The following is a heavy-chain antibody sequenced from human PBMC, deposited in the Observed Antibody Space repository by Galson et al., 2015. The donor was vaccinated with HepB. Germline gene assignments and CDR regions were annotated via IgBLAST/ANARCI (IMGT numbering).Heavy chain of an antibody. CDR2: ISSSSSYI. CDR3: ARGDDLAAAEYNWFDP. Sequence: SLRLSCAASGFTFSSYSMNWVRQAPGKGLGWASSISSSSSYIYYADSVKGRFTISRDNAKNSLYLQMNSLRAEDTAVYYCARGDDLAAAEYNWFDPWGQGTLVTVSS. J-gene: IGHJ5*02. D-gene: IGHD6-13*01. V-gene: IGHV3-21*01. CDR1: GFTFSSYS.